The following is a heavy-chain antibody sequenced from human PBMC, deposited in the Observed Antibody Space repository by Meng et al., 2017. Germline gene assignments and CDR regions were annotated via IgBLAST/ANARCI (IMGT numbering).Heavy chain of an antibody. CDR3: TIYMRGHI. CDR1: GGSFSGYY. J-gene: IGHJ3*02. CDR2: INHSGST. V-gene: IGHV4-34*03. D-gene: IGHD2-8*01. Sequence: SETLSLTCAVYGGSFSGYYWSWIRQPPGKGLEWIGEINHSGSTNYNPSLKSRVTISVDTSKNQFSLKLSSVTAADTAVYFCTIYMRGHIWGQGTMVTVSS.